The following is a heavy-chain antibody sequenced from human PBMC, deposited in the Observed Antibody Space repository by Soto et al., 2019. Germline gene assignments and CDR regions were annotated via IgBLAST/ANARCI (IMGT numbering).Heavy chain of an antibody. D-gene: IGHD3-3*01. J-gene: IGHJ4*02. CDR1: GLTFSPYW. CDR2: IKEDGSVK. Sequence: EGQLVESGGSLVQAGGSLRLTCEGFGLTFSPYWMTWVRQAPGKGLEWVASIKEDGSVKNYADSVKGRFTVSRDNDKRAMFLQMTSVRADDTAVYFCARDVSSEYASILDVWGRGARVTVSS. V-gene: IGHV3-7*03. CDR3: ARDVSSEYASILDV.